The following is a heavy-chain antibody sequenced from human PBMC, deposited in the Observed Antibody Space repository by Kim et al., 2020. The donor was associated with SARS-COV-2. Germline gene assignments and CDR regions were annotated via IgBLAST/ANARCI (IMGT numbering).Heavy chain of an antibody. V-gene: IGHV3-48*02. J-gene: IGHJ4*02. CDR1: GFTFDDYG. Sequence: GGSLRLSCAASGFTFDDYGMLWVRQAPGRELEWVAYSNSRGGRVTSYADSVKGRFTISRDTAKNSLFLQMNSLRDVDTAIYYCERKPAWEIDYWGQGTLVTVSS. CDR3: ERKPAWEIDY. D-gene: IGHD1-26*01. CDR2: SNSRGGRVT.